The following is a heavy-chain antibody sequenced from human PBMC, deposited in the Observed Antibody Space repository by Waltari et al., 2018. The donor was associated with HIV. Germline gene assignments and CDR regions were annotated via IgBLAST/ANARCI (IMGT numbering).Heavy chain of an antibody. CDR3: TTFEMGTTRNF. CDR2: IRSKTDGGET. CDR1: GITFKNAW. J-gene: IGHJ4*02. V-gene: IGHV3-15*02. Sequence: VQLVESGGALVTPGGSLKISCAVSGITFKNAWLSWVRWVPGKGLQWLGHIRSKTDGGETDYAAPLSGRFAISTDDFNNTMFLEMKTLKVDDTAVYYCTTFEMGTTRNFWGQGTLVTVSS. D-gene: IGHD1-26*01.